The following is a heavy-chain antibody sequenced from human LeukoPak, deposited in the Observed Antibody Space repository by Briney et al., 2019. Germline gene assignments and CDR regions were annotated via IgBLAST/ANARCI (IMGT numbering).Heavy chain of an antibody. D-gene: IGHD5-12*01. J-gene: IGHJ4*02. V-gene: IGHV3-11*05. CDR3: ARGGYSGYDWVDY. CDR2: ISSSSSYT. CDR1: GFTFSDYY. Sequence: GESLRLSCAASGFTFSDYYMSWIRQAPGKGLEWVSYISSSSSYTNYADSVKGRFTISRDNAKNSLYLQMNSLRAEDTAVYYCARGGYSGYDWVDYWGQGTLVTVSS.